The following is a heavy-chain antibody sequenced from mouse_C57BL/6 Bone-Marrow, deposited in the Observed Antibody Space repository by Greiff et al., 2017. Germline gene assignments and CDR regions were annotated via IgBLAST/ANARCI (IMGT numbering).Heavy chain of an antibody. D-gene: IGHD1-2*01. CDR2: INSDGGST. V-gene: IGHV5-2*01. J-gene: IGHJ1*03. CDR1: EYEFPSHD. CDR3: ARLSTASDWYFDV. Sequence: EVKLVESGGGLVQPGESLKLSCESNEYEFPSHDMSWVRKTPEKRLELVAAINSDGGSTYYPDTMERRFIISRDNTKKTLYLQRSSLRSEDTALYYGARLSTASDWYFDVWGTGTTVTVSS.